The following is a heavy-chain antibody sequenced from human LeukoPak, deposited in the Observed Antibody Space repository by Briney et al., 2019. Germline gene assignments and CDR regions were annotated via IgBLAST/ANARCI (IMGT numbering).Heavy chain of an antibody. CDR2: TYSGGST. D-gene: IGHD1-26*01. Sequence: GGFLRLSCAASGFPVTTKDMTWIRQAPGKGLEWVSVTYSGGSTFFADFVNGRFSISRDQSQNTLYLQMNSLRANDTAVCYCARAGDRGSHIDFWGQGTLVTVSS. J-gene: IGHJ4*02. V-gene: IGHV3-66*01. CDR3: ARAGDRGSHIDF. CDR1: GFPVTTKD.